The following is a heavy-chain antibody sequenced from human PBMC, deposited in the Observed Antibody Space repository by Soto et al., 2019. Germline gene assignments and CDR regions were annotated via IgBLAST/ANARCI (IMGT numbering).Heavy chain of an antibody. V-gene: IGHV4-31*03. CDR2: IYYSGST. CDR3: ARGSPLGGYSYGSNYYYYGMDV. J-gene: IGHJ6*02. D-gene: IGHD5-18*01. CDR1: GGSISSGGDY. Sequence: PSETLSLTCTVSGGSISSGGDYWSWIRQHPGKGLEWIGYIYYSGSTYYNPSLKSRVTISVDTSKNQFSLKLSSVTAADTAVYYCARGSPLGGYSYGSNYYYYGMDVWGQGTTVTVSS.